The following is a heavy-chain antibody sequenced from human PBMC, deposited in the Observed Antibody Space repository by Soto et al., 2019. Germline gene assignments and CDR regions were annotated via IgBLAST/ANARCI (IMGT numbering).Heavy chain of an antibody. CDR3: ARTHIAAAATENFDY. CDR1: GGSISSSNW. V-gene: IGHV4-4*02. J-gene: IGHJ4*02. CDR2: IYHSGST. D-gene: IGHD6-13*01. Sequence: SETLSLTCAVSGGSISSSNWWSWVRQPPGKGLEWIGEIYHSGSTNYNPSLKSRVTISVDKSKNQFSLKLSSVTAADTAVYYCARTHIAAAATENFDYWGQGTLVT.